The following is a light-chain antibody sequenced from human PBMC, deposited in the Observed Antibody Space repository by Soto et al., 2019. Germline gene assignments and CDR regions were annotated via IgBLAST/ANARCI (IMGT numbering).Light chain of an antibody. CDR2: EVT. V-gene: IGLV2-14*01. Sequence: QSALTQPASVSGSPGQSITISCTGTSSDVGSYNYVSWHQQHPGQAPKLMIYEVTNRASGVPDRFSASKSGNTASPTISGLQAGDEADYYCSSYRSSSTYVFGTGTKLTVL. CDR3: SSYRSSSTYV. J-gene: IGLJ1*01. CDR1: SSDVGSYNY.